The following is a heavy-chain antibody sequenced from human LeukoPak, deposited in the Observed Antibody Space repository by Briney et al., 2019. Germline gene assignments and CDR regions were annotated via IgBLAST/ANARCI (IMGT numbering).Heavy chain of an antibody. D-gene: IGHD3-22*01. V-gene: IGHV1-18*01. J-gene: IGHJ6*02. CDR1: GYTFTSYG. CDR2: ISAYNGNT. Sequence: ASVKVSCKASGYTFTSYGISWVRQAPGQGLEWMGWISAYNGNTNYAQKLQGRVTMTTDTSTSTAYMELRSLRSDDTAVYYCASPRYYYEEYPAEPYYYYGMDVWGQGTTVTVSS. CDR3: ASPRYYYEEYPAEPYYYYGMDV.